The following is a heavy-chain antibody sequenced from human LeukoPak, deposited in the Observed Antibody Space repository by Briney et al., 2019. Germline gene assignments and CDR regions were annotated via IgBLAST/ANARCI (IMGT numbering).Heavy chain of an antibody. J-gene: IGHJ4*02. CDR1: GGTFSSYT. CDR2: IIPIFGTA. D-gene: IGHD2-2*01. CDR3: ARDRGSGYQLFYYFDY. Sequence: AASVKVSCKASGGTFSSYTISWVRQAPGQGLEWMGGIIPIFGTANYAQKFQGRVTITADESTSTAYMELSSLRSEDTAVYYCARDRGSGYQLFYYFDYWGQGTLVTVSS. V-gene: IGHV1-69*13.